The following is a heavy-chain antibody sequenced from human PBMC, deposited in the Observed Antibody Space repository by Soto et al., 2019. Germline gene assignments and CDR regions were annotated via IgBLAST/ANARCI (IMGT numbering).Heavy chain of an antibody. CDR1: GGSISSGGYY. CDR3: ARVAPIPPYYYGRDV. Sequence: SETLSLTCTVSGGSISSGGYYWSWIRQHPGKGLEWIGYIYYSGSTYYNPSLKSRVTISVDTSKNQFSLKLSSVTAADTAVYYCARVAPIPPYYYGRDVGGKGPTVTVSS. CDR2: IYYSGST. V-gene: IGHV4-31*03. J-gene: IGHJ6*04.